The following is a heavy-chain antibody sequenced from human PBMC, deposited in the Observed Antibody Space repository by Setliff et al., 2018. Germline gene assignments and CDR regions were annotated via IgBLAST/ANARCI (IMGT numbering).Heavy chain of an antibody. CDR2: MFSSGST. J-gene: IGHJ4*02. CDR3: ARQTRYGYGDYAIDY. CDR1: GGSISSGDYY. V-gene: IGHV4-61*02. Sequence: SETLSLTCTVSGGSISSGDYYWIWIRQPAGKGLEWIGRMFSSGSTNYNSSLRSRVTISGDASRNQLSLKLSSVTAADTAVYYCARQTRYGYGDYAIDYWGQGRLVTVSS. D-gene: IGHD4-17*01.